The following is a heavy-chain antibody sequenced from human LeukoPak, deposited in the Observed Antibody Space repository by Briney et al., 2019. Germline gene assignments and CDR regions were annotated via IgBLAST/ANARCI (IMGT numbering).Heavy chain of an antibody. Sequence: GGSLRLSCAASGFTFSSYAMSWVRQAPGKGLEWVSAISGSGGSTYYADSVKGRFTISRNNSKNTLYLQMNSLRAEDTAVYYCAKDFGYCSGGSCHDYWGQGTLVTVSS. V-gene: IGHV3-23*01. CDR2: ISGSGGST. CDR1: GFTFSSYA. D-gene: IGHD2-15*01. CDR3: AKDFGYCSGGSCHDY. J-gene: IGHJ4*02.